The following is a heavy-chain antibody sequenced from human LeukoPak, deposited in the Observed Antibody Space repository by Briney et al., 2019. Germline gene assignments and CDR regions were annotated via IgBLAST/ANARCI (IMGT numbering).Heavy chain of an antibody. J-gene: IGHJ3*02. CDR2: ISYDGSNK. Sequence: GGSLRLSCAASGFTFSSYAMHWVRQAPGKGLEWVAVISYDGSNKYYADSVKGRFTISRDNSKNTLYLQMNSLRAEDTAVYYCARGLTARYITGTTGGAFDIWGQGTMVTVSS. V-gene: IGHV3-30-3*01. D-gene: IGHD1-7*01. CDR3: ARGLTARYITGTTGGAFDI. CDR1: GFTFSSYA.